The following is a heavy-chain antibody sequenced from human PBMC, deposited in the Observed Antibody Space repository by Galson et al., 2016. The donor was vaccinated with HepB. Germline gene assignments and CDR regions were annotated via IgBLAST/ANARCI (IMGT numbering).Heavy chain of an antibody. Sequence: SVKVSCKASGGTLSSYAINWVRQAPGQGLQWMGGIMPFFGTVKYAQKLQGRVTITAEESTSTAHMELSSLRAEDTAIYYCASLTGGNNWFDPWGQGTLVTVSS. J-gene: IGHJ5*02. V-gene: IGHV1-69*13. CDR1: GGTLSSYA. D-gene: IGHD3-16*01. CDR2: IMPFFGTV. CDR3: ASLTGGNNWFDP.